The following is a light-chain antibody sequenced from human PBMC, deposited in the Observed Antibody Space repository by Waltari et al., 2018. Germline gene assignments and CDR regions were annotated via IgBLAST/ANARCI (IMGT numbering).Light chain of an antibody. CDR1: NLDNKY. V-gene: IGLV3-1*01. J-gene: IGLJ1*01. CDR3: QAWDSSRGYV. CDR2: QDS. Sequence: SSEVTQPPSVSVSPGQTASITCSGDNLDNKYVYWYQQKAGQSPALVIYQDSKRPSGIPERFSGSNSGNTATLTISGTQALDEADYYCQAWDSSRGYVFGTGTKVTVL.